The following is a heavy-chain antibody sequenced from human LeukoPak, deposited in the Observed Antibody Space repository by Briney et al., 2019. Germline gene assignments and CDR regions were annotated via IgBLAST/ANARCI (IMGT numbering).Heavy chain of an antibody. J-gene: IGHJ5*02. D-gene: IGHD3-3*01. CDR1: GYTFTSYD. Sequence: ASVKDSCKASGYTFTSYDINWVRQATGQGLEWMGWMNPNSGNTGYAHKFQGRVTMTRNTSISTAHMELSSLGSEEPAVYYRAREGPGTIFGVVDPWGQGTLVTVSS. V-gene: IGHV1-8*01. CDR2: MNPNSGNT. CDR3: AREGPGTIFGVVDP.